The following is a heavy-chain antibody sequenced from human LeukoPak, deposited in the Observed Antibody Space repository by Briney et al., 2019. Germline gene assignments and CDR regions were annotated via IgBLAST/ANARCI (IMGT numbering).Heavy chain of an antibody. CDR1: GGSIGSGGYY. Sequence: SGTLSLTCTVSGGSIGSGGYYWSWIRQHPGKGLEWIGYIYYSGSTYYNPSLKSRVTISVDTSKNQFSLKLSSVTAADTAVYYCARGRAQQQLPYYFDYWGQGTLVTVSS. J-gene: IGHJ4*02. V-gene: IGHV4-31*03. CDR2: IYYSGST. CDR3: ARGRAQQQLPYYFDY. D-gene: IGHD6-13*01.